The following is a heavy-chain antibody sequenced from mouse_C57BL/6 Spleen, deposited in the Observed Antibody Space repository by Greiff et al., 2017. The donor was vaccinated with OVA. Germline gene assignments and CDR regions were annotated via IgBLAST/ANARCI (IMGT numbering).Heavy chain of an antibody. Sequence: QVQLQQPGAELVMPGASVKLSCKASGYTFPRYWMHWVKQRPGQGLEWIGEIDPSDSYTNYNQKFKGKSTLTVDKSSSTAYMQLSSLTSEDSAVYYCARSGQLKDYFDYWGQGTTLTVSS. D-gene: IGHD3-2*02. V-gene: IGHV1-69*01. J-gene: IGHJ2*01. CDR1: GYTFPRYW. CDR3: ARSGQLKDYFDY. CDR2: IDPSDSYT.